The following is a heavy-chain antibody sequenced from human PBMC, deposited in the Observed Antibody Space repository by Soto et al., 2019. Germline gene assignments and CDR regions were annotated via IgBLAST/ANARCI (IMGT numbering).Heavy chain of an antibody. CDR1: GDSVATGTYY. J-gene: IGHJ4*02. Sequence: PSETLSLTCTVSGDSVATGTYYWSWIRQPPGKGLEWLGVVYYSGSTLYTPSLKSRVTISVDTSKNQFSLKLSSVTAADTAVYYCARAPLSEILWFGEPFKTSTYYFDYWGQGTLVTVSS. V-gene: IGHV4-61*01. D-gene: IGHD3-10*01. CDR3: ARAPLSEILWFGEPFKTSTYYFDY. CDR2: VYYSGST.